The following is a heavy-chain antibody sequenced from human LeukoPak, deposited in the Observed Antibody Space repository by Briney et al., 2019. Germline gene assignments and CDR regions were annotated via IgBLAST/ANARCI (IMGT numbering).Heavy chain of an antibody. D-gene: IGHD3-3*01. Sequence: KASETLSLTCTVSGGSISSYYWSWIRQPPGKGLEWIGYIYYSGCTNYNPPLKSRVTISVDPSKNQFSLKLSSVTAADTAVYYCARSGSHYDFWSGYSPSELPMPNEGWFDPWGQGTLVTVSS. V-gene: IGHV4-59*01. CDR2: IYYSGCT. CDR3: ARSGSHYDFWSGYSPSELPMPNEGWFDP. CDR1: GGSISSYY. J-gene: IGHJ5*02.